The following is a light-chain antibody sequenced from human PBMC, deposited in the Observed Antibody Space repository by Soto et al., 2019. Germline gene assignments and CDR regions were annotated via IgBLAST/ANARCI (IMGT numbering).Light chain of an antibody. V-gene: IGKV1-5*01. J-gene: IGKJ1*01. CDR2: AAS. Sequence: DIQMTQSPFTPSGSVGDRVSLTFRASESIDNWLAWYQQKPGKAPKLLIFAASTLVRGVPSRFSGRGSGTEFTLTISSLQADDYATFYCQQYHTDWTFGQGTKVDIK. CDR3: QQYHTDWT. CDR1: ESIDNW.